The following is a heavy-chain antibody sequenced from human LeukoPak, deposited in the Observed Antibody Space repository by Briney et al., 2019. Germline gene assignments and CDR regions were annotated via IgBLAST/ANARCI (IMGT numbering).Heavy chain of an antibody. J-gene: IGHJ5*02. D-gene: IGHD6-13*01. CDR2: IRSKANSYAT. V-gene: IGHV3-73*01. CDR1: GFTFSGSA. CDR3: TRWFRVAAALNWFDP. Sequence: PGGSLRLSCAASGFTFSGSAMHWVRQASGKGLEWVGRIRSKANSYATAYAASVKGRLTISRDDSKNTAYLQMNSLKTEVTAVYYCTRWFRVAAALNWFDPWGQGTLVTVSS.